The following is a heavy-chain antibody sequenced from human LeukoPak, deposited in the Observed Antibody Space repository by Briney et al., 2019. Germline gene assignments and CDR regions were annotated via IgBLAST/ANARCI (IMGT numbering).Heavy chain of an antibody. Sequence: PSETLSLTCTVSGGSISSSSYYWGWIRQPPGKGLEWIGSIYYSGSTYYNPSLKSRVTISVDTSKNQFSLKLSSVTAADTAVYYCARLIAAAETFDYWGQGTPVTVSS. CDR1: GGSISSSSYY. V-gene: IGHV4-39*07. J-gene: IGHJ4*02. D-gene: IGHD6-13*01. CDR2: IYYSGST. CDR3: ARLIAAAETFDY.